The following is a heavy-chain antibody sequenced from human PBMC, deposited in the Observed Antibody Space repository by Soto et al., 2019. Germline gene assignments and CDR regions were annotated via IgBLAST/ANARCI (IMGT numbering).Heavy chain of an antibody. V-gene: IGHV3-7*01. D-gene: IGHD6-25*01. CDR2: IKQDGSEK. J-gene: IGHJ4*02. CDR1: GFTFSNYL. CDR3: AREKRANGYFDY. Sequence: EVQLVESGGGLVQPGGSLRLSCAASGFTFSNYLMRWVRQAPGKGLEWVANIKQDGSEKYYVASVNGRFTISRDNAKNSLYLQMNSLRADDTAVYYCAREKRANGYFDYWGQGTLVTVSS.